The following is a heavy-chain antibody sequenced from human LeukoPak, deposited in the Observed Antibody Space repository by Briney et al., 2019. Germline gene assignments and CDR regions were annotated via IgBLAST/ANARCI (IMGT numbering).Heavy chain of an antibody. V-gene: IGHV1-46*01. CDR3: ASEYRSGGSCYGLDY. J-gene: IGHJ4*02. Sequence: ASVKVSCKASGYTFTSYYMHWVRQVPGQGLEWMGIINPSGGSTSYAQKFQGRVTMTRDTSTSTVYMELSSLRSEDTAVYYCASEYRSGGSCYGLDYWVQGTLVTGAS. CDR2: INPSGGST. D-gene: IGHD2-15*01. CDR1: GYTFTSYY.